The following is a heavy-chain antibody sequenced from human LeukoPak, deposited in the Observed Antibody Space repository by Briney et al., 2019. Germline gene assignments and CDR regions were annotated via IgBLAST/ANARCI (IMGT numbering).Heavy chain of an antibody. Sequence: SETLSLTCTVSGGSISSSIYYWGWIRQPPGKGLEWIGYIYYSGSTNYNPSLKSRVTISVDTSKNQFSLKLSSVTAADTAVYYCARHYCSSTSCYTLGWFDPWGQGTLVTVSS. D-gene: IGHD2-2*02. CDR2: IYYSGST. V-gene: IGHV4-61*05. CDR1: GGSISSSIYY. CDR3: ARHYCSSTSCYTLGWFDP. J-gene: IGHJ5*02.